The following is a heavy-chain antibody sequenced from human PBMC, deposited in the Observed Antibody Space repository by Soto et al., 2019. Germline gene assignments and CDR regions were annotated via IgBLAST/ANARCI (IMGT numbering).Heavy chain of an antibody. J-gene: IGHJ4*02. CDR2: IFYSGST. Sequence: SDTLSLTCTVSGGSVNSYYWSWIRQPPGKGLEWIGYIFYSGSTKSNPSLKSRVTMSVDMSKNQFSLRLTSVTAADTAVYYCARVFPSYCGGDCPYFDSWGQGTLVTVSS. CDR3: ARVFPSYCGGDCPYFDS. V-gene: IGHV4-59*02. D-gene: IGHD2-21*02. CDR1: GGSVNSYY.